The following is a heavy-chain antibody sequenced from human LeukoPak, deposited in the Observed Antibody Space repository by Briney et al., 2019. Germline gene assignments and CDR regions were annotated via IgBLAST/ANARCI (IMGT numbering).Heavy chain of an antibody. CDR2: MHYSGNT. J-gene: IGHJ4*02. V-gene: IGHV4-39*01. CDR1: GCSINISDYY. D-gene: IGHD1-26*01. Sequence: SETLSLTCTVSGCSINISDYYWGWIRPPPGQGLEWIGCMHYSGNTYYNPSLRSRVTISVDTSENQSALKVRSVPAADTAVYYCARRGTIDSGRPWKGGQGTLVTVSS. CDR3: ARRGTIDSGRPWK.